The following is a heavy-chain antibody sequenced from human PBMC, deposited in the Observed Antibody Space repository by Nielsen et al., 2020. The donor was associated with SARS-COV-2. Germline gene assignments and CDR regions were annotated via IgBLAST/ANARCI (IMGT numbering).Heavy chain of an antibody. CDR3: AKGAGWYNY. J-gene: IGHJ4*02. CDR2: IYNRGMT. V-gene: IGHV4-31*03. CDR1: GGSINNGGFY. D-gene: IGHD6-19*01. Sequence: SETLSLTFTVSGGSINNGGFYWSWIRQPPTKGLEWIGYIYNRGMTSYNPSLKSRVTISLDTSTSQVSLKVKSVTAADTAVYYCAKGAGWYNYWGQGILVTVSS.